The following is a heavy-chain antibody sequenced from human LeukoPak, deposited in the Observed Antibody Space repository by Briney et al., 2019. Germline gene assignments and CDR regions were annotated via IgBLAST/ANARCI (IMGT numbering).Heavy chain of an antibody. CDR3: ARGSRIGSWFDP. CDR2: MNPNSGNT. J-gene: IGHJ5*02. CDR1: GYTFTGYY. D-gene: IGHD1-26*01. V-gene: IGHV1-8*02. Sequence: GASVKVSCKASGYTFTGYYMHWVRQAPGQGLEWMGWMNPNSGNTGYAQKFQGRVTMTRNTSISTAYMELSSLRSEDTAVYYCARGSRIGSWFDPWGQGTLVTVSS.